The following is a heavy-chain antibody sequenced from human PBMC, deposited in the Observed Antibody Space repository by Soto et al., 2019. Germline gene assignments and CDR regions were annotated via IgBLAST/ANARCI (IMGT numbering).Heavy chain of an antibody. Sequence: GGSLRLSCAASGFTFSSYAMSWVRQAPGKGLEWVSAISGSGGSTYCADSVKGRFTISRDNSKNTLYLQMNSLRAEDTAVYYCAGALRYFDWSPRAPLDYWGQGTLVTVSS. CDR1: GFTFSSYA. CDR2: ISGSGGST. J-gene: IGHJ4*02. CDR3: AGALRYFDWSPRAPLDY. D-gene: IGHD3-9*01. V-gene: IGHV3-23*01.